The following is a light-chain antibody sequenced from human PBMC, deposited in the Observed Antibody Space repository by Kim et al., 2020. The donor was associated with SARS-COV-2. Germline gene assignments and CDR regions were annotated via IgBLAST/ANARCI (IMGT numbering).Light chain of an antibody. CDR1: KNILYSSSSKHY. CDR3: QQYYSTPQT. CDR2: WAS. V-gene: IGKV4-1*01. J-gene: IGKJ1*01. Sequence: ATINCKSSKNILYSSSSKHYLTWYQQKPGQPPKLLIYWASTRECGVPDRFSGSGSGTDFTLTISSLQAEDVAVYYCQQYYSTPQTFGQGTKVDIK.